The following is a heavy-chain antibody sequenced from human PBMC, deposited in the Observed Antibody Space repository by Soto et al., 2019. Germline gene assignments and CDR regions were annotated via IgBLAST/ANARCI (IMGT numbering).Heavy chain of an antibody. CDR1: RASISSYY. Sequence: PSETLSLTCTVTRASISSYYWSWIRQPPGKGLEWIGYIYYSGSTDYDPSLKSRVTISVDTSKNQFSLKLSPVTAADTAVYYCARRWGAYFDFWGQGTLVTVS. J-gene: IGHJ4*02. CDR2: IYYSGST. CDR3: ARRWGAYFDF. D-gene: IGHD7-27*01. V-gene: IGHV4-59*01.